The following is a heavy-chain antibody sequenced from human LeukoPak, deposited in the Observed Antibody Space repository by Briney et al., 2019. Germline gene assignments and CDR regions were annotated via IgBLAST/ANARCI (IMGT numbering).Heavy chain of an antibody. V-gene: IGHV3-23*01. CDR1: GFTLSSYA. CDR2: ISGSGGST. J-gene: IGHJ4*02. Sequence: GASLRLSCAASGFTLSSYAMSWVRQAPGEGLEWVSAISGSGGSTYYADSVKSRFTISRDNSKNTLYLQMNSLRAEDTAVYYCARARQGLRLGESDYWGQGTLVTVSS. CDR3: ARARQGLRLGESDY. D-gene: IGHD3-16*01.